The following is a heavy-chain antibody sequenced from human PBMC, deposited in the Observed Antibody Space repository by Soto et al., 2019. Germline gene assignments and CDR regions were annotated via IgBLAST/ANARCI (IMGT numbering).Heavy chain of an antibody. J-gene: IGHJ4*02. V-gene: IGHV4-59*01. CDR1: GGSISSYY. CDR2: IYYSGST. CDR3: ARDSPYYDILTGGGYYFDY. Sequence: SETLSLTCTVSGGSISSYYWSWIRQPPGKGLEWIGYIYYSGSTNYNPSLKSRVTISVDTSKNQFSLKLSSVTAADTAVYYCARDSPYYDILTGGGYYFDYWGQGTLVTAPQ. D-gene: IGHD3-9*01.